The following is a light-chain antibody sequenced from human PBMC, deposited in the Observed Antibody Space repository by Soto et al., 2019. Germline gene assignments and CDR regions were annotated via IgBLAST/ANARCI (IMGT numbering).Light chain of an antibody. Sequence: EIVLTQSPGTLSLSPGERATLSCRASQSVSSTYLAWYQQKPGQAPRLLIYGASSRATGIPDGFSGSGSGTDFTLTISRLEPEDFAVYYCQQYLGSPPGYSFGQGTKLEIK. CDR2: GAS. CDR1: QSVSSTY. V-gene: IGKV3-20*01. CDR3: QQYLGSPPGYS. J-gene: IGKJ2*01.